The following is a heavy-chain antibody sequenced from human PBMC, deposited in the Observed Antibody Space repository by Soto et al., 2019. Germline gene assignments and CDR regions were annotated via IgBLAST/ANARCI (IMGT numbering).Heavy chain of an antibody. CDR2: IYYSGST. V-gene: IGHV4-59*01. Sequence: SETLSLTCTVSGGSISPYYWSWIRQPPGKGLEWVGYIYYSGSTNYNPSLKSRVTISVDTSKNQFSLKLSSVTAADTAVYYCARAGYYDILTGYANWFDPWGQGTLVTVSS. J-gene: IGHJ5*02. CDR3: ARAGYYDILTGYANWFDP. D-gene: IGHD3-9*01. CDR1: GGSISPYY.